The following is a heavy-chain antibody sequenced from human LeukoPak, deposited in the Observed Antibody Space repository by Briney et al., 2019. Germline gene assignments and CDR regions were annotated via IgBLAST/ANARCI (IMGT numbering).Heavy chain of an antibody. Sequence: SQTLSLTCTVSGGSISSGNYYWSWVRQPPGKGLEWIGYIYYSGSTNYNPSLKSRVAISVDTSKNQFSLKLSSVTAADTAVYYCARDRYSYGLWGQGTLVTVSS. CDR3: ARDRYSYGL. V-gene: IGHV4-61*01. J-gene: IGHJ4*02. CDR1: GGSISSGNYY. CDR2: IYYSGST. D-gene: IGHD5-18*01.